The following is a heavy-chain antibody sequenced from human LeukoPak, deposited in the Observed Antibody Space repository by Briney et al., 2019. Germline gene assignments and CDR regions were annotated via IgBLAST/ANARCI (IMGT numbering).Heavy chain of an antibody. CDR1: GFTFSNYN. Sequence: GGSLRLSCAASGFTFSNYNMNWVRQAPGKGLEWVSYISSSSTIYYADSVKGRFTISRDNAKNSLYLQMNSLRAEDTAVYYCARDKQQHYYYYYMDVWGKGTTVTVSS. J-gene: IGHJ6*03. CDR3: ARDKQQHYYYYYMDV. D-gene: IGHD6-13*01. V-gene: IGHV3-48*01. CDR2: ISSSSTI.